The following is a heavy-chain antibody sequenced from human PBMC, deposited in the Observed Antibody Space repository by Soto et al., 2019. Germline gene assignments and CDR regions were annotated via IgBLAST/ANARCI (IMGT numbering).Heavy chain of an antibody. Sequence: DVQLLESGGGLVQPGGSLTLSCAASRFTFSDYAMSWVRQAPGKGLEWVSARGGGGADTYYADSVKGRFTISRDNSRSTLYLQMNSLRDEDTAVYYCAKDAVPYTGKWNWFDSWGQGTLVTVSS. D-gene: IGHD1-26*01. V-gene: IGHV3-23*01. CDR3: AKDAVPYTGKWNWFDS. CDR1: RFTFSDYA. J-gene: IGHJ5*01. CDR2: RGGGGADT.